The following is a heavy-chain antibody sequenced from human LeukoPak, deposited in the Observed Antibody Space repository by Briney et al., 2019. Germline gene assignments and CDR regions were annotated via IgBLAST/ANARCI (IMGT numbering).Heavy chain of an antibody. Sequence: PSETLSLTCGVSGYSISSGYHWVWIRQPPGKGLEWIGSIHHSGTTYYSPSLKSRLTISVDTSKNQFSLKLSSVTAADTAVYYCARRAVGATDYWGQGTLVTVSS. CDR2: IHHSGTT. CDR3: ARRAVGATDY. CDR1: GYSISSGYH. V-gene: IGHV4-38-2*01. D-gene: IGHD1-26*01. J-gene: IGHJ4*02.